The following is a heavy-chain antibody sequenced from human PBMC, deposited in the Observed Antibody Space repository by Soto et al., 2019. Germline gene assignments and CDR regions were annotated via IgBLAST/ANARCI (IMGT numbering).Heavy chain of an antibody. Sequence: SQTLSLTCAISGDSVSSNSAAWNWIRQSPSRGLEWLGRTYYRSKWYNDYAVSVKSRITINPDTSKKQFSLLLNSVTPEDTSVYYCARDRGLLLWFGELLQGNWFDPWGQGTLVTVSS. J-gene: IGHJ5*02. CDR1: GDSVSSNSAA. D-gene: IGHD3-10*01. CDR2: TYYRSKWYN. CDR3: ARDRGLLLWFGELLQGNWFDP. V-gene: IGHV6-1*01.